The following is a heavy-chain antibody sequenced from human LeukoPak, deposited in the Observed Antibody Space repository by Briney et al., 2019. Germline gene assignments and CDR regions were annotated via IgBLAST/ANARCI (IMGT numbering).Heavy chain of an antibody. CDR3: ARVPGVVSDFWSGYYRGLYYFDY. J-gene: IGHJ4*02. V-gene: IGHV1-18*01. D-gene: IGHD3-3*01. Sequence: GPSVKVSCKASGYTFTSYGISWVRQAPGQGLEWMGWISAYNGNTNYAQKLQGRVTMTTDTSTSTAYMELRSLRSDDTAVYYCARVPGVVSDFWSGYYRGLYYFDYWGQGTLVTVSS. CDR1: GYTFTSYG. CDR2: ISAYNGNT.